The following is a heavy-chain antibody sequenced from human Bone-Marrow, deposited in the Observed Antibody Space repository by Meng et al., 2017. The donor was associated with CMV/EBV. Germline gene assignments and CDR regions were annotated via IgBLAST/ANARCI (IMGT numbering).Heavy chain of an antibody. CDR3: ARRSGTTLKNWFDP. Sequence: ASGLTCSSYSMNWVRQAQGKGLEWVSSISSSSYIYYADSVKGRFTISRDNAKNSLYLQMNSLRAEDTAVYYCARRSGTTLKNWFDPWGQGTLVTVSS. CDR1: GLTCSSYS. D-gene: IGHD1-7*01. J-gene: IGHJ5*02. V-gene: IGHV3-21*01. CDR2: ISSSSYI.